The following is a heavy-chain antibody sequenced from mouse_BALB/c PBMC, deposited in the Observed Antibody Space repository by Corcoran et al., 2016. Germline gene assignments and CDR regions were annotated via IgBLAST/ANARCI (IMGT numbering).Heavy chain of an antibody. CDR3: ARSYYLHY. Sequence: QIQLVQSGPEVKKPGETVKISCKASGYTFTNYGMNWVKQAPGKGLKWMGWINTNTGEPTYAEEFKGRFAFSVETSASTAYLQINNHKNEDTATYFCARSYYLHYWGQGTTLTVSS. J-gene: IGHJ2*01. V-gene: IGHV9-3*02. CDR2: INTNTGEP. CDR1: GYTFTNYG.